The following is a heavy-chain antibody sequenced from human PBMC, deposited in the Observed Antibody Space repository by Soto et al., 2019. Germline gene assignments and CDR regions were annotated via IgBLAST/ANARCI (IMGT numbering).Heavy chain of an antibody. CDR1: GYTCTSYA. CDR3: ARDPSYYGMDV. CDR2: INAGNGNT. Sequence: QVQLVQYGAEEKKPGASVKVSCKASGYTCTSYAMHWVRQAHGQRLEWMGWINAGNGNTKYSQKFQGRVTITRDTSARTANMELSSLRSEDTAVYYCARDPSYYGMDVWGQGTTVTVSS. V-gene: IGHV1-3*05. J-gene: IGHJ6*02.